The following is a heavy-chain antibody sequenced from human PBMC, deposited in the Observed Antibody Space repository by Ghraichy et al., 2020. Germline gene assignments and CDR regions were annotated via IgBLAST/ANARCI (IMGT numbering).Heavy chain of an antibody. V-gene: IGHV3-23*01. CDR2: INASGGST. CDR1: GFTYSTYA. D-gene: IGHD1-1*01. J-gene: IGHJ3*02. Sequence: GGSLRLSCAASGFTYSTYAMSWVRQAPGKGLEWVSAINASGGSTYYADSVKGRFTISRDNSKTPLYLQMNSLRAEDTALYYCAKFPSPKVETSSFDIWGQGTMVTVSS. CDR3: AKFPSPKVETSSFDI.